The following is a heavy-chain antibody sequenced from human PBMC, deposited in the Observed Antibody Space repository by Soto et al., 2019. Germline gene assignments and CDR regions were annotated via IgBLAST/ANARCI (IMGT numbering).Heavy chain of an antibody. CDR3: ASTSYHYGSGSHTSGGWFDP. J-gene: IGHJ5*02. V-gene: IGHV4-34*01. CDR2: INHSGST. Sequence: SETLSLTCAAYGGSFSGYYWSWIRQPPGKGLEWIGEINHSGSTNYNPSLKSRVTISVDTSKNQFSLKLSSVTAADTAVYYCASTSYHYGSGSHTSGGWFDPWGQGTLVTVSS. CDR1: GGSFSGYY. D-gene: IGHD3-10*01.